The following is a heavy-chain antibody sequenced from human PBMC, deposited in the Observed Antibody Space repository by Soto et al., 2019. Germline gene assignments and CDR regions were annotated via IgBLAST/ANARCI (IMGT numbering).Heavy chain of an antibody. J-gene: IGHJ5*02. CDR2: ISYDGSNK. CDR3: ARGSYSGISAFDP. CDR1: GFTFSSYA. Sequence: QVQLVESGGGVVQPGRSLRLSCAASGFTFSSYAMHWVGQAPGKGLEGVAVISYDGSNKYYADSVKGRLTISRDNSKNALYLQMNSLRVEDTAVDYCARGSYSGISAFDPWGQGTLVTVSS. D-gene: IGHD1-26*01. V-gene: IGHV3-30-3*01.